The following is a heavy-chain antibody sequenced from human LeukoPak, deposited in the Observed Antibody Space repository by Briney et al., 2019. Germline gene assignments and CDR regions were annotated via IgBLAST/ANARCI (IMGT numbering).Heavy chain of an antibody. CDR1: GFSFSTYA. V-gene: IGHV3-23*01. D-gene: IGHD3-16*01. Sequence: GGSLRLSCSASGFSFSTYAMTWVRKAPGEGLAWVSTISGGGSMSYYAESVKGRFTISRDNSKNTLYLQMNSLRDEDTAVYYCAWRGTAGYFDSWGQGTLVTVSS. J-gene: IGHJ4*02. CDR3: AWRGTAGYFDS. CDR2: ISGGGSMS.